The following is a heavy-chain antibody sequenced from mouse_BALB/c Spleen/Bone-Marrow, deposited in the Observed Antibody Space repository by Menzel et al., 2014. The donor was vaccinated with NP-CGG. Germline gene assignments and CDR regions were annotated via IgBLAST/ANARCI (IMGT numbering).Heavy chain of an antibody. V-gene: IGHV1-82*01. J-gene: IGHJ1*01. CDR3: ARRRDYDRYFDV. D-gene: IGHD2-4*01. CDR1: GYAFXSSW. CDR2: IYPGDGDT. Sequence: QVQLQQPGPELVKPGASVKISCKASGYAFXSSWMNWVKQRPGQGLEWIGRIYPGDGDTNYNGKFKGKATLTADKSSSTAYMQLSSLTSVDSAVYFCARRRDYDRYFDVWGAGTTVTVSS.